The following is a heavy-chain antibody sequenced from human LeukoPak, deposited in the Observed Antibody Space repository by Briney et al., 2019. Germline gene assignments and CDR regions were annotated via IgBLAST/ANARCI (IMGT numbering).Heavy chain of an antibody. CDR1: GYTFTGYY. V-gene: IGHV1-2*02. CDR3: ARAEDPYDFWSGSDAFDI. CDR2: INPTSGGT. J-gene: IGHJ3*02. D-gene: IGHD3-3*01. Sequence: ASVKVSCKASGYTFTGYYLHWVRQAPGQGLERMGWINPTSGGTNYAQKFQGRVTMARDTSITTAYMDLSRLTSDDTAMYYCARAEDPYDFWSGSDAFDIWGQGTMVTVSS.